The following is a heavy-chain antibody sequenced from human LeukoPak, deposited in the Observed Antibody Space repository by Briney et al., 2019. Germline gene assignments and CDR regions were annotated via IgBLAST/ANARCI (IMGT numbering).Heavy chain of an antibody. D-gene: IGHD3-10*01. J-gene: IGHJ4*02. Sequence: GGSLRLSCAASAFTVSSNYMSWVRQAPGKGLEWVSVIFSGGSTYYADSVKGRSTISRDNSKNTLYLQMHSLRAEDTAVYYCARSQYGSRISWGQGTLVTVSS. CDR3: ARSQYGSRIS. CDR2: IFSGGST. CDR1: AFTVSSNY. V-gene: IGHV3-53*01.